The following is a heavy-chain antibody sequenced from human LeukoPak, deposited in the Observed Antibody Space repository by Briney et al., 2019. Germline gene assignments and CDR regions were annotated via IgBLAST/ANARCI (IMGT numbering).Heavy chain of an antibody. CDR1: GYTLTELS. Sequence: ASVKVSCKVSGYTLTELSMHWVRQAPGKGLEWMGGFDPEDGETIYAQKFQGRVTMTEDTSTDTAYMELSSLRSEDTAVYYCARDLGLGYSNYPDYYYGMDVWGQGTTVTVSS. V-gene: IGHV1-24*01. CDR3: ARDLGLGYSNYPDYYYGMDV. J-gene: IGHJ6*02. CDR2: FDPEDGET. D-gene: IGHD4-11*01.